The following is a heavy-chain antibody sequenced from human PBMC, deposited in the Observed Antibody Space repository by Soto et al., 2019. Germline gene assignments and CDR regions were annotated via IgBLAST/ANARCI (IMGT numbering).Heavy chain of an antibody. CDR3: ARGDEYFQR. J-gene: IGHJ1*01. Sequence: GGSLRLSCAASGFTFSSYAMHWVRQAPGRGLEWVAVISYDGSNKYYADSVKGRFTISRDNSKNTLYLQMNSLRAEDTAVYYCARGDEYFQRWGQGTLVTVSS. CDR2: ISYDGSNK. CDR1: GFTFSSYA. V-gene: IGHV3-30-3*01.